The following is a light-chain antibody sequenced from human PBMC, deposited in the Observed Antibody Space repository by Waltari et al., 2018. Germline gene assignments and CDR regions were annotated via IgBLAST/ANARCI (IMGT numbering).Light chain of an antibody. J-gene: IGLJ3*02. CDR3: NSRDSSGNRPWV. CDR1: SLRSYY. CDR2: GKN. Sequence: SSELTQDPAVSVALGQTVRITCQADSLRSYYASWYQQKPGQAPVLVIYGKNNRPSGIPDRFSGSSSGNTASLTITGAQAEDEADYYCNSRDSSGNRPWVFGGGTKLTVL. V-gene: IGLV3-19*01.